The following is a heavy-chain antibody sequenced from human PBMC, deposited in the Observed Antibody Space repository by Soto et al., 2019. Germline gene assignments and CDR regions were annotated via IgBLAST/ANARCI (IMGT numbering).Heavy chain of an antibody. CDR3: AKETDRTGRFGDRVSVAYYRYDGMDV. CDR2: ISDDVSNK. CDR1: GVAFSRFV. V-gene: IGHV3-30*18. D-gene: IGHD3-10*01. Sequence: QVQLLESGGGVVQPGRSLRLSCAASGVAFSRFVRHWVRQAPCKVRAWGAVISDDVSNKYYVYSVKGRFTISRDKSKNTRYLQMNSLSAEDKAVYYCAKETDRTGRFGDRVSVAYYRYDGMDVWGQGTTVTVAS. J-gene: IGHJ6*02.